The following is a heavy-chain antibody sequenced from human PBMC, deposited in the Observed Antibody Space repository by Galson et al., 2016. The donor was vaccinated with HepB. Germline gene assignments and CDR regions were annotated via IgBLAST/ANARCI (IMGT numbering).Heavy chain of an antibody. CDR1: GFTFRTYN. D-gene: IGHD3-10*01. CDR2: IWYDGSNK. Sequence: SLRLSCAASGFTFRTYNIHWVRQAPGKGLEWVAAIWYDGSNKYYADSVKGRFTISRDNSNNTVHVQMNSLRAEDTGLYYCAKDVVFYPSGIDHWGQGTLVTVSS. J-gene: IGHJ5*02. CDR3: AKDVVFYPSGIDH. V-gene: IGHV3-33*06.